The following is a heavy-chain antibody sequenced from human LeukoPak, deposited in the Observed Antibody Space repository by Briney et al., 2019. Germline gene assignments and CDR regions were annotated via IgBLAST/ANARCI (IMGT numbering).Heavy chain of an antibody. D-gene: IGHD3-22*01. J-gene: IGHJ4*02. CDR1: GLTFSSHW. CDR2: ISTSSTI. V-gene: IGHV3-48*01. CDR3: ARGDYYDSKPFDY. Sequence: GGSLRLSCAASGLTFSSHWMNWVRQAPGKGLEWVSYISTSSTIYYADSVKGRFTISRDNAKNSLYLQMNSLRAEDTAVYYCARGDYYDSKPFDYWGQGTLVTVSS.